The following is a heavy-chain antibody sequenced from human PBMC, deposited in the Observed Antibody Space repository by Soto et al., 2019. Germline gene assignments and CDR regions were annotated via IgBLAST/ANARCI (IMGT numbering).Heavy chain of an antibody. CDR2: IIPVFQTA. J-gene: IGHJ4*02. CDR3: ARGGSGYTWFNEF. CDR1: GGLFSSYP. D-gene: IGHD3-22*01. V-gene: IGHV1-69*13. Sequence: SVKVSCKASGGLFSSYPISWVRQVPGQGLEWMGGIIPVFQTAYYTQRFQGRVTITADESTNTAYMELSSLRSEDTAIYYCARGGSGYTWFNEFWGQGALVTVSS.